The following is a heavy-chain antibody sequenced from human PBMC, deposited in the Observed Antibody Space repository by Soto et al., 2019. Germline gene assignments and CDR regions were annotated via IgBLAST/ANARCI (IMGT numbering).Heavy chain of an antibody. D-gene: IGHD3-10*01. CDR2: INNDGSTT. CDR1: GFTFSSYW. CDR3: AKDRGGYPGDY. J-gene: IGHJ4*02. Sequence: EVQLVESGGGLVQPGGSLSLSCAASGFTFSSYWMHWVRQAPGKGLVWVSRINNDGSTTNYADSVRGRLTISRDNAKNTLYLQMNRLRAEDTAVYYCAKDRGGYPGDYWGQGTLVIVSS. V-gene: IGHV3-74*01.